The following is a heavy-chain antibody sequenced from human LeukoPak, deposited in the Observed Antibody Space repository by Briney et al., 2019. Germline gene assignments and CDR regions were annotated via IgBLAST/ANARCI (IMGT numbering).Heavy chain of an antibody. J-gene: IGHJ5*02. CDR3: ARDGLSYTNPNNWFDP. CDR2: IYYTGNT. V-gene: IGHV4-39*02. D-gene: IGHD2-2*02. CDR1: GGSISESSYY. Sequence: KSSETLFLTCTVSGGSISESSYYWGWIRQPPEKGLVWIGRIYYTGNTYYNPSLKSRVTMSVDTSKNQFSLKLTSVTAADTAVYYCARDGLSYTNPNNWFDPWGQGTLVTVSS.